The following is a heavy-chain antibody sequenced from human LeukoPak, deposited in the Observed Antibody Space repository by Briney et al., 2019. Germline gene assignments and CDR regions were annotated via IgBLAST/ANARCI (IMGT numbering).Heavy chain of an antibody. V-gene: IGHV4-39*01. CDR1: SGSISSGPYY. CDR3: ATSRTAWGNYYIDV. CDR2: IYYSGIT. J-gene: IGHJ6*03. Sequence: SETLSLTCTVSSGSISSGPYYWDWIRQPPGKGLEWIGSIYYSGITYYNPSLKSRVTISVDTSKNQFSLKLSSVTAADTALYYCATSRTAWGNYYIDVWGKGTTVTVSS. D-gene: IGHD7-27*01.